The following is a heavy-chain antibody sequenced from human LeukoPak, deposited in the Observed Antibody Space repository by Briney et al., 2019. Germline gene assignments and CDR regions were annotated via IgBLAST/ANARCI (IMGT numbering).Heavy chain of an antibody. CDR2: ISGSGGST. D-gene: IGHD6-13*01. V-gene: IGHV3-23*01. J-gene: IGHJ4*02. Sequence: PGGSLRLSCAASGFTFSSYWMSWVRQAPGEGLEWVSAISGSGGSTYYADSVKGRFTISRDNSKNTLYLQMNSLRAEDTAVYYCAKLVSAAGKKDYWGQGTLVTVSS. CDR1: GFTFSSYW. CDR3: AKLVSAAGKKDY.